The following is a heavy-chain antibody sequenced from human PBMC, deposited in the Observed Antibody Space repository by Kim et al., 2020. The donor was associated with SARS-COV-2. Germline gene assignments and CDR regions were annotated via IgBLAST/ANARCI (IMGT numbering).Heavy chain of an antibody. D-gene: IGHD3-3*01. CDR3: AKRDYEFWSALDY. V-gene: IGHV3-23*01. CDR2: ISGSGGST. J-gene: IGHJ4*02. CDR1: GFTFSSYA. Sequence: GGSLRLSCAASGFTFSSYAMSWVRQAPGKGLEWVSAISGSGGSTYYADSLKGRFTISRDNSKNTLYLQMKSLRTEDTAVYYCAKRDYEFWSALDYWGQGTLVTVSS.